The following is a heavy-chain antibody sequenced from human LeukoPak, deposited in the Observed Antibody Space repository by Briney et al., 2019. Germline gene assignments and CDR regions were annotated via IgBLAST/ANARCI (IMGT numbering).Heavy chain of an antibody. CDR2: ISKTGTSI. Sequence: GGSLRLSCTASGLNFSVYYMTWIRQAPGNGRGAPGNGLEWLSHISKTGTSIYYADSVRGRFTISRDNAKNSLYLHVNSLRAEDTAVYYCAAGVALDYWGPGALVTVSS. D-gene: IGHD3-3*01. CDR3: AAGVALDY. V-gene: IGHV3-11*01. J-gene: IGHJ4*02. CDR1: GLNFSVYY.